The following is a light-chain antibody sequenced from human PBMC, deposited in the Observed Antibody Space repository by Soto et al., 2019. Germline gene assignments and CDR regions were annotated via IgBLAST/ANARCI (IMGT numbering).Light chain of an antibody. CDR3: QQYGSSPYT. J-gene: IGKJ2*01. Sequence: EIVFTQSPGTPSLSPGERATLSCRASQSFSSSYLAWYQQKPGQAPRLLTYGASSRGTGIPDRFSGSGSGTDFTLTISRLEPEGFAVYYCQQYGSSPYTFGQGAKLVIK. CDR2: GAS. V-gene: IGKV3-20*01. CDR1: QSFSSSY.